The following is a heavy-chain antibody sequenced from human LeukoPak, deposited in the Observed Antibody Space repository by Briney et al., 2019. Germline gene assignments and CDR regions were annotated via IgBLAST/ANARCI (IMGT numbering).Heavy chain of an antibody. CDR1: GYTFTGYY. J-gene: IGHJ4*02. D-gene: IGHD3-9*01. CDR3: ARANHFDWFKPTSIYFDY. CDR2: INPNSGGT. V-gene: IGHV1-2*04. Sequence: ASVKVSCKASGYTFTGYYMHWVRQAPGQGLEWMGWINPNSGGTNYAQKFQGWVTMTRDTSIGTAYMELSRLRSDDTAVYYCARANHFDWFKPTSIYFDYWGQGTLVTVSS.